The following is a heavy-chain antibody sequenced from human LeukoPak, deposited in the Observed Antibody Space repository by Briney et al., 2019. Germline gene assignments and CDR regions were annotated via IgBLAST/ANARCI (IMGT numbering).Heavy chain of an antibody. V-gene: IGHV3-23*01. CDR1: GFTFSSYA. CDR2: IGAGGTFT. D-gene: IGHD6-13*01. J-gene: IGHJ4*02. CDR3: ARDSAAAADY. Sequence: PGGSLRLSCTASGFTFSSYAMNWVRQAPGKGLEWVSGIGAGGTFTYYADSVKGRFTISRDNSRNTLYLQMNSLRDEDTAVYYCARDSAAAADYWGQGTLVTVSS.